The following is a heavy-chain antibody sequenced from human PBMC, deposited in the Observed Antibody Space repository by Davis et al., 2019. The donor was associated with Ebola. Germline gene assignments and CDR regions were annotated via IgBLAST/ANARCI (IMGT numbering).Heavy chain of an antibody. CDR3: ARPDRSIRATPGF. CDR2: IKQDGNEI. Sequence: GESLKISCAASGFTFSWYWMTWVRQAPGKGLEWVANIKQDGNEIHYVDSVKGRFTISRDNAKNSLYLQMNSLRAEDSAVYYCARPDRSIRATPGFWGQGALVTVSS. J-gene: IGHJ4*02. D-gene: IGHD1-14*01. CDR1: GFTFSWYW. V-gene: IGHV3-7*01.